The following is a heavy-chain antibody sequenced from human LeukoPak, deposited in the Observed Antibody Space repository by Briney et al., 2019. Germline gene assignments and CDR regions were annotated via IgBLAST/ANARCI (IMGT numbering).Heavy chain of an antibody. CDR1: GYSISSGYY. V-gene: IGHV4-38-2*02. CDR2: TYHSGSP. D-gene: IGHD3-22*01. CDR3: ARDASLYYYDSPTRGGFDY. Sequence: SETLSLTCTVSGYSISSGYYWGWIRQPPGKGLEWIGSTYHSGSPFYNPSLKSRVTLSLDTSKNQFSLRLSSVTAADTAVYYCARDASLYYYDSPTRGGFDYWGQGTLVTVSS. J-gene: IGHJ4*02.